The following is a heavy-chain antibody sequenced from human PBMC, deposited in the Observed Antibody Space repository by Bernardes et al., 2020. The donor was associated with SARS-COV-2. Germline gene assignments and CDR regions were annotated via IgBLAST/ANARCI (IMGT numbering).Heavy chain of an antibody. CDR3: ARQYSGSDQYYFDS. Sequence: SQSLSLTCTVSGGSISMYYWNWIRQPPGNGLEWIGYMYNSGNTIYNPSLKSRVTISIDTSKNQFALKLSSVTAADTAVYYCARQYSGSDQYYFDSWGQGTLVTVSS. V-gene: IGHV4-59*08. D-gene: IGHD1-26*01. J-gene: IGHJ4*02. CDR2: MYNSGNT. CDR1: GGSISMYY.